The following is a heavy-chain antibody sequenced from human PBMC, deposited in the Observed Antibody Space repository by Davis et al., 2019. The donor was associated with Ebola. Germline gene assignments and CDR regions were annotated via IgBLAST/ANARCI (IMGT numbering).Heavy chain of an antibody. Sequence: GESLKISCAASGFTFSSYWMSWVRQAPGKGLEWVAFISSGSFTIHYANSVKGRFTISRDNAKNSLFLQMNSLRDEDTAVYYCARWSILGQWGQGTLVTVSS. J-gene: IGHJ4*02. D-gene: IGHD3-3*01. CDR1: GFTFSSYW. V-gene: IGHV3-48*02. CDR3: ARWSILGQ. CDR2: ISSGSFTI.